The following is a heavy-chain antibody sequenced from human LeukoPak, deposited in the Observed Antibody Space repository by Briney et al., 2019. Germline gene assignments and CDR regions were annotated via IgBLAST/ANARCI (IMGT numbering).Heavy chain of an antibody. J-gene: IGHJ4*02. V-gene: IGHV1-46*01. CDR2: INPTGGST. CDR3: ARTAARRFDY. CDR1: GYTFPSYF. D-gene: IGHD6-6*01. Sequence: ASVKVSCKASGYTFPSYFMHWVRQAPGQGLEWMGIINPTGGSTTYAQEFQGRVTMTRDTSTSTVYMELSSLRSDDTAVYYCARTAARRFDYWGQGTLVTVTS.